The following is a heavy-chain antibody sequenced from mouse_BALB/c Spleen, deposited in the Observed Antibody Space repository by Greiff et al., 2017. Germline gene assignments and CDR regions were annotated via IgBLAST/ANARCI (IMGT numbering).Heavy chain of an antibody. Sequence: VHVKQSGPELVKPGASVKIPCKASGYTFTDYNMDWVKQSHGKSLEWIGDINPNNGGTIYNQKFKGKATLTVDKSSSTAYMELRSLTSEDTAVYYCARRYDFYYAMDYWGQGTSVTVSS. CDR1: GYTFTDYN. D-gene: IGHD2-4*01. CDR3: ARRYDFYYAMDY. CDR2: INPNNGGT. V-gene: IGHV1-18*01. J-gene: IGHJ4*01.